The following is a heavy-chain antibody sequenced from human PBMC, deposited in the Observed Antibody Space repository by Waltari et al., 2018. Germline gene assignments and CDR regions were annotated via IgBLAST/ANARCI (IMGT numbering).Heavy chain of an antibody. CDR1: GFTFSSYS. D-gene: IGHD5-18*01. V-gene: IGHV3-21*01. CDR2: ISSMSSYI. CDR3: ASYVDTADAFDI. Sequence: EVQLVESGGGLVKPGGSLRLSCAASGFTFSSYSMNWVRQAPGKGREWVSSISSMSSYIYYADSVKGRFTSSRDNAKNSLYLQMNSLRAEDTAVYYCASYVDTADAFDIWGQGTMVTVSS. J-gene: IGHJ3*02.